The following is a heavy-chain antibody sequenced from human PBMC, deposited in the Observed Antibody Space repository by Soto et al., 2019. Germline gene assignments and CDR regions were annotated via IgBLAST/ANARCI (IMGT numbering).Heavy chain of an antibody. CDR2: IYYSGST. Sequence: PSETLSLTCTVSGGSISSYYWSWIRQPPGKGLEWIGYIYYSGSTNYNPSLKSRVTISVDTSKNKFSLNLSSVTAADTAVYYCATVLNGGDYRWGVVDCRGQGTLVTVSS. D-gene: IGHD4-17*01. J-gene: IGHJ4*02. CDR1: GGSISSYY. V-gene: IGHV4-59*12. CDR3: ATVLNGGDYRWGVVDC.